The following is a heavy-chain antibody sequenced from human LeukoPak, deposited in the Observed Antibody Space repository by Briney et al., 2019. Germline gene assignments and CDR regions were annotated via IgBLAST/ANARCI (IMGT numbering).Heavy chain of an antibody. CDR1: GFTFSSYA. CDR3: AKEEDSGWYEGLVDY. Sequence: GGSLRLSCAASGFTFSSYAMSWVRQAPGKGLEWVSAISGSGGSTYYADSVKGRFTISRDNSKNTLYLQMNSLRAEDTAVYYRAKEEDSGWYEGLVDYWGQGTLVTVSS. J-gene: IGHJ4*02. D-gene: IGHD6-19*01. V-gene: IGHV3-23*01. CDR2: ISGSGGST.